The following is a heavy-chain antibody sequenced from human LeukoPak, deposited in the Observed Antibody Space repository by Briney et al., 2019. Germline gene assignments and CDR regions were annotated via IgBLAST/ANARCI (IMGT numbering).Heavy chain of an antibody. J-gene: IGHJ6*03. D-gene: IGHD2-2*01. Sequence: ASVKVSCKTSGYSFPTYGITWVRQAPGQGLEWMGWISSYNANTNYAQNFQGRVSMTTDTSTNTAYLELRGLRSNDTAVYFCASPAKGDYFYYYMDVWGKGTTVTVSS. CDR3: ASPAKGDYFYYYMDV. CDR1: GYSFPTYG. V-gene: IGHV1-18*01. CDR2: ISSYNANT.